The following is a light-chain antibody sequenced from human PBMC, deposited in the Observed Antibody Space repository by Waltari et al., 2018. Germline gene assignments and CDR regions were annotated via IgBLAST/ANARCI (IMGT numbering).Light chain of an antibody. CDR2: GAS. CDR1: QSVRNN. V-gene: IGKV3-15*01. CDR3: QQYNNWPPWT. Sequence: EIVMTHSPATLSVSPGDIPTLSCSASQSVRNNLVWYQQKPGPAPRLLLYGASSRGTGIPARFSGSGSGTEFTLTISSLQSEDFAVYYCQQYNNWPPWTFGQGTKVEIK. J-gene: IGKJ1*01.